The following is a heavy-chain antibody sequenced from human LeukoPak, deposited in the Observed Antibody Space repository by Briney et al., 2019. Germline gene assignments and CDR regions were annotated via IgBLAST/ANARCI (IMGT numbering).Heavy chain of an antibody. CDR3: AKDMMPHYYDSSGYSY. CDR2: ISWDSGSI. CDR1: GFTFDDYA. V-gene: IGHV3-9*01. Sequence: GRSLRLSCAASGFTFDDYAMHWGRKAPGKGLEWVSGISWDSGSIGYADSVKGRFTISRDNAKNSLYLQMSSLRAEDTALYYCAKDMMPHYYDSSGYSYWGQGTLVTVSS. J-gene: IGHJ4*02. D-gene: IGHD3-22*01.